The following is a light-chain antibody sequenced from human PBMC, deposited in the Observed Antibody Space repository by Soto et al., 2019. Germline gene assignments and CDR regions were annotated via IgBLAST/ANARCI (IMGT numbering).Light chain of an antibody. CDR1: SSDVGGYNY. V-gene: IGLV2-14*01. J-gene: IGLJ1*01. CDR3: NSYTSSSPPYV. CDR2: DVS. Sequence: QSVLTQPASVSGSPGQSITISCTGTSSDVGGYNYVSWYQQHPGKAPKLMIYDVSIRPSGVSNRFSGSKSGNTASLTISGLQAGDEADYYCNSYTSSSPPYVFGTGTKVTVL.